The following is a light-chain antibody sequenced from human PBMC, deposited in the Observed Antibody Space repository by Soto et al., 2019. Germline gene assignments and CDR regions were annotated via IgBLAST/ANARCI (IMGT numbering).Light chain of an antibody. Sequence: QSALTQPASVSGSPGQSITISCTGTSSDVGGYNYVSWYQQHPGKAPKLIIYEVSTRPSGVSNRCSGSQSGNTASLTVSGLQAEDEADYYCSSYTSSSTRVFGGGTKLTVL. CDR3: SSYTSSSTRV. V-gene: IGLV2-14*01. CDR1: SSDVGGYNY. J-gene: IGLJ3*02. CDR2: EVS.